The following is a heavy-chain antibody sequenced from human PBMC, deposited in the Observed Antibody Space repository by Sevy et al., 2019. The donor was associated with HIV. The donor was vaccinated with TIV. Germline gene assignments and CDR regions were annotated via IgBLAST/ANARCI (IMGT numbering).Heavy chain of an antibody. CDR3: ARVLRPTYYYDSSGYYFANDY. Sequence: GGSLRLSCAASGFTFSNYAMNWVRQAPGKGLEWVSGISGSGGSGDKTNYADSVKGRFTISRDDSKNSLYLQLNSLRAEDTAVYYCARVLRPTYYYDSSGYYFANDYWGQGTLVTVSS. D-gene: IGHD3-22*01. J-gene: IGHJ4*02. V-gene: IGHV3-23*01. CDR1: GFTFSNYA. CDR2: ISGSGGSGDKT.